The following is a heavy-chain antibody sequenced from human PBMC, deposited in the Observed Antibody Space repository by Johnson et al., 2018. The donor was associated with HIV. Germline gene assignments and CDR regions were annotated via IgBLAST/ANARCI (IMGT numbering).Heavy chain of an antibody. D-gene: IGHD6-19*01. Sequence: QVQLVESGGGVVRPGTSLRLSCAASGSLFSSYAMHWVRQAPGKGLEWVTLIWNDGSNKYYTDSVKGRFTISRDNSENTMYLQMNSLRAEDTAGDYCARGGRGWSHDAFDIWGQGTMVTVSS. CDR2: IWNDGSNK. CDR1: GSLFSSYA. CDR3: ARGGRGWSHDAFDI. V-gene: IGHV3-33*01. J-gene: IGHJ3*02.